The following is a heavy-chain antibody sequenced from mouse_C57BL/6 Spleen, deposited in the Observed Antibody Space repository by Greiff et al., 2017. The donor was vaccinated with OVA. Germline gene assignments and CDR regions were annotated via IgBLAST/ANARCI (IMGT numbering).Heavy chain of an antibody. CDR2: IDPETGGT. V-gene: IGHV1-15*01. D-gene: IGHD2-5*01. Sequence: QVQLKESGAELVRPGASVTLSCKASGYTFTDYEMHWVKQTPVHGLEWIGAIDPETGGTAYNQKFKGKAILTADKSSSTAYMELRSLTSEDSAVYYCTLYSNYPWYWGQGTTLTVSS. J-gene: IGHJ2*01. CDR3: TLYSNYPWY. CDR1: GYTFTDYE.